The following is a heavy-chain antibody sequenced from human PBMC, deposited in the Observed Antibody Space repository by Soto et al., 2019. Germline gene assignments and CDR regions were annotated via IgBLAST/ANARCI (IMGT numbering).Heavy chain of an antibody. D-gene: IGHD5-18*01. CDR1: GYTFTSYY. J-gene: IGHJ4*02. CDR3: ARSVRGYSYGALSGPFDY. CDR2: INPSGGST. V-gene: IGHV1-46*01. Sequence: QVQLVQSGAEVKKPGASVKVSCKASGYTFTSYYMHWVRQTPGQGLEWMGIINPSGGSTSYAQKFQGRVTMTRGTSTSTVYMELSSLRSEDTAVYYCARSVRGYSYGALSGPFDYWGQGTLVTVSS.